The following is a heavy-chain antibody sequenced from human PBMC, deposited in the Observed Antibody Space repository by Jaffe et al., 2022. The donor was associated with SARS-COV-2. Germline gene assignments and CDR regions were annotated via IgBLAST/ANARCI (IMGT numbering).Heavy chain of an antibody. D-gene: IGHD2-2*01. CDR3: ARDCYARGWRYMDV. CDR1: GFTVSSNY. Sequence: EVQLVETGGGLIQPGGSLRLSCAASGFTVSSNYMSWVRQAPGKGLEWVSVIYSGGSTYYADSVKGRFTISRDNSKNTLYLQMNSLRAEDTAVYYCARDCYARGWRYMDVWGKGTTVTVSS. J-gene: IGHJ6*03. CDR2: IYSGGST. V-gene: IGHV3-53*02.